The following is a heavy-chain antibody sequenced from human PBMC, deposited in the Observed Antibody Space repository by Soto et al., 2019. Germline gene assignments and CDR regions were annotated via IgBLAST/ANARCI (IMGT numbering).Heavy chain of an antibody. D-gene: IGHD1-7*01. CDR1: GYTFTSYD. V-gene: IGHV1-8*01. Sequence: ASVKVSCKASGYTFTSYDINWVRQATGQGLEWMGWMNPNSGNTGYAQKFQGRVTMTRNTSISTAYMELSSLRSEDTAVYYCARRITGTTVHYYSYMDVWGKGTTVTVSS. J-gene: IGHJ6*03. CDR2: MNPNSGNT. CDR3: ARRITGTTVHYYSYMDV.